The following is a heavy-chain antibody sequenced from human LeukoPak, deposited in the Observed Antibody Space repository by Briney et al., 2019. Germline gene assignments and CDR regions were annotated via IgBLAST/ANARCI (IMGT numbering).Heavy chain of an antibody. Sequence: GGSLRLSCAASGFTFSSYWMHWVRQVPGKGLVWVSRIKSDGSSTSYADLVKGRFTMSRDNAKNTLYLRMNSLRAEDTAVYYCARESRTDYYGDYWGQGTLVTVSS. CDR2: IKSDGSST. J-gene: IGHJ4*02. CDR3: ARESRTDYYGDY. CDR1: GFTFSSYW. D-gene: IGHD3-10*01. V-gene: IGHV3-74*01.